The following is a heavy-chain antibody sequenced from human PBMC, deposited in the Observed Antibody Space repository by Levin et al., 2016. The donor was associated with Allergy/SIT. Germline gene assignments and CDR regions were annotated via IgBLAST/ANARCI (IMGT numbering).Heavy chain of an antibody. V-gene: IGHV3-48*03. CDR3: ARDRSYYCGADCRALGY. Sequence: GESLKISCAASGFTFSSYEMNWVRQAPGKGLEWVSYISSGTTLYYADSVKGRFTVSRDNAKKSLYLQMNSLRAEDTAVYYCARDRSYYCGADCRALGYWGQGTLVTVSS. J-gene: IGHJ4*02. CDR2: ISSGTTL. D-gene: IGHD2-21*01. CDR1: GFTFSSYE.